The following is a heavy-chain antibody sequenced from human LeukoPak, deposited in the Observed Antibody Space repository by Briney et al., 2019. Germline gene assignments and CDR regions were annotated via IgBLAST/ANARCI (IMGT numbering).Heavy chain of an antibody. J-gene: IGHJ4*02. Sequence: PSETLSLTCAVSGGSISSSNWWSWVRQPPGKGLEWIGEIYHSGSTNYNPSLKSRVTISVDKSKNQFSLKLSSVTAAGTAVYYCARVSGFGDPAVDYWGQGTLVTVSS. V-gene: IGHV4-4*02. CDR3: ARVSGFGDPAVDY. CDR2: IYHSGST. D-gene: IGHD3-10*01. CDR1: GGSISSSNW.